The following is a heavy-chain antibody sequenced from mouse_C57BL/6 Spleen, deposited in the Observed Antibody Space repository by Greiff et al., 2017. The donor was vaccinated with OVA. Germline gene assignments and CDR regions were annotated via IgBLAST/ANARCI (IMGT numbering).Heavy chain of an antibody. Sequence: QVQLQQPGAELVKPGASVKLSCKASGYTFTSYWMHWVKQRPGQGLEWIGMIHPNSGSTNYNEKFKSKATLTVDKSSSTAYMQLSSLTSEDSAVYYCARRSNYLYYYAMDYWGQGTSVTVSS. CDR2: IHPNSGST. D-gene: IGHD2-5*01. J-gene: IGHJ4*01. CDR3: ARRSNYLYYYAMDY. CDR1: GYTFTSYW. V-gene: IGHV1-64*01.